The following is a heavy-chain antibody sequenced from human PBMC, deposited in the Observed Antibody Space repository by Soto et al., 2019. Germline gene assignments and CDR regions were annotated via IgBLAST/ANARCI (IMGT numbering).Heavy chain of an antibody. J-gene: IGHJ4*02. Sequence: GASVKVSCKASGYTFTSYAMHWVRQAPGQRLEWMGWINAGNGNTKYSQKFQGRVTFTRDTSASAAYMELSSLSSEDTAVYYCARAVAVPADFDYWGQGTLVTVSS. D-gene: IGHD6-19*01. CDR1: GYTFTSYA. CDR3: ARAVAVPADFDY. V-gene: IGHV1-3*01. CDR2: INAGNGNT.